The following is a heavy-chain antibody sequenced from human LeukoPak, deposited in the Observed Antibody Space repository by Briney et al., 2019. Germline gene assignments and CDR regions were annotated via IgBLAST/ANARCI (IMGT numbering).Heavy chain of an antibody. CDR1: GFTFDDYA. V-gene: IGHV3-43D*03. CDR2: ISWDGGST. J-gene: IGHJ4*02. D-gene: IGHD4-17*01. Sequence: GGSLRLSCAASGFTFDDYAMHWVRQAPGKGLEWVSLISWDGGSTYYADSVKGRFTISRDNSKNSLYLQMNSLRAEGTALYYCAKDRDYGDYRGPFDYWGQGTLVTVSS. CDR3: AKDRDYGDYRGPFDY.